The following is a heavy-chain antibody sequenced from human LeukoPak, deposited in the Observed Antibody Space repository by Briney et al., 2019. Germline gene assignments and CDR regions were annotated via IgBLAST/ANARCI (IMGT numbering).Heavy chain of an antibody. CDR2: INPSRGST. D-gene: IGHD4-23*01. CDR1: GSTFTSYY. CDR3: ARADYGGHDY. V-gene: IGHV1-46*01. J-gene: IGHJ4*02. Sequence: ASVKLSCNASGSTFTSYYIHWVRQATAQGLEWMGIINPSRGSTSYAQNFQGRVTMTTDTSTSTAYMELRSLRSDDTAVYYCARADYGGHDYWGQGTLVTVSS.